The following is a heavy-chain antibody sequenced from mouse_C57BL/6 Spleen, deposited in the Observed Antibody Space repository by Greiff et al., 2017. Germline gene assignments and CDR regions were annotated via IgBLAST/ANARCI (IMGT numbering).Heavy chain of an antibody. V-gene: IGHV1-15*01. J-gene: IGHJ3*01. Sequence: VQLQQSGAELVRPGASVTLSCKASGYTFTDYEMHWVKQTPVHGLEWIGAIDPETGGTAYNQKFKGKAILTADKSSSTAYMELRSLTSEDSAVYYCTRIPDYYGSSFGGFAYWGQGTLVTVSA. CDR2: IDPETGGT. CDR3: TRIPDYYGSSFGGFAY. D-gene: IGHD1-1*01. CDR1: GYTFTDYE.